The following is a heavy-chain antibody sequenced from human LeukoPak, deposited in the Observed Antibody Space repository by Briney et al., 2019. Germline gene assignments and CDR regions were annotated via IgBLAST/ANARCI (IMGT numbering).Heavy chain of an antibody. CDR2: IYPGDSDT. CDR1: GYSFTSYW. CDR3: AKIDRQYCSRSSCYALDY. D-gene: IGHD2-2*01. Sequence: GESLKISCKGSGYSFTSYWIGWVRQMPGKGLEWMGIIYPGDSDTRYSPTFQGQVTISADKSISTAYLQWSSLKASDTAVYYCAKIDRQYCSRSSCYALDYWGQGTQVTVPS. J-gene: IGHJ4*02. V-gene: IGHV5-51*01.